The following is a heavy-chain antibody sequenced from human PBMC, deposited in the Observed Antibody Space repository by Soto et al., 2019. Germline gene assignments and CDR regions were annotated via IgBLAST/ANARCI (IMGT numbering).Heavy chain of an antibody. V-gene: IGHV1-69*01. Sequence: QVQLEQSGPEVKRPRTSVKVSCKASGGAFGRYSVSWVRQAPGQGLEWIGGVIPVFNTSNYSLKFQGRVAIFADLSTSSVFMELRSLRSEDTALYYCARGDEMTAVTIFEYWGQGTLVTVSS. J-gene: IGHJ4*02. CDR1: GGAFGRYS. D-gene: IGHD4-17*01. CDR2: VIPVFNTS. CDR3: ARGDEMTAVTIFEY.